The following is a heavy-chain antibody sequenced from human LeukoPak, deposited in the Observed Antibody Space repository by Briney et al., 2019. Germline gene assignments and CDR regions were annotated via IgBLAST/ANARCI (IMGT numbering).Heavy chain of an antibody. J-gene: IGHJ4*02. CDR1: GESISSSSYY. D-gene: IGHD3-22*01. CDR2: IYYSGST. Sequence: PSETLSLTCTVSGESISSSSYYWGWIRQPPGKGLEWIASIYYSGSTYYNPSLKSRVTISVDTSKNQFSLKLSSVTAADTAVYYCARDHYDSSGYYYFDYWGQGTLDTVSS. V-gene: IGHV4-39*02. CDR3: ARDHYDSSGYYYFDY.